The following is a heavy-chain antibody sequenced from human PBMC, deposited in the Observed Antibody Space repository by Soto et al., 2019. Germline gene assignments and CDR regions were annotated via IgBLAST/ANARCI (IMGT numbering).Heavy chain of an antibody. CDR1: GGTISRGDFS. V-gene: IGHV4-30-2*01. J-gene: IGHJ4*02. CDR2: IYRSGST. CDR3: ARGKTNYFFDL. D-gene: IGHD3-10*01. Sequence: SETLSLTCVVSGGTISRGDFSWTWIRQPPGKGLEWVGYIYRSGSTYYNPSLKSPVSISLDKSKNQFSLNLTSVTAADTAVYYCARGKTNYFFDLWGQGHLVTVSS.